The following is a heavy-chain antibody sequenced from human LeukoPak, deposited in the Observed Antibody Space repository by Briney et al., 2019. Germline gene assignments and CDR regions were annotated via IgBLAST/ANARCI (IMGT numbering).Heavy chain of an antibody. Sequence: ASVKVSCKASGYTFTSYAMHWVRQAPGQRLEWMGWINAGNGNTKYSQKFQGRVTITRDTSASTAYMELSGLRSEDTAVYYCARDQASSEVLYGMDVWGQGTTVTVSS. D-gene: IGHD6-19*01. J-gene: IGHJ6*02. CDR1: GYTFTSYA. CDR2: INAGNGNT. V-gene: IGHV1-3*01. CDR3: ARDQASSEVLYGMDV.